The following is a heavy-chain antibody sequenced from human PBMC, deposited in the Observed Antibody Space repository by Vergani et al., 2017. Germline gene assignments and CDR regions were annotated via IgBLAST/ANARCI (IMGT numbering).Heavy chain of an antibody. Sequence: QVQLQESGPGLVKPSETLSLTCTVSGGSISSYYWSWIRQPPGKGLEWIGYIYYSGSTYYNPSLKSRVTISVDRSKNQFSLKLSSVTAADTAVYYCAAGRDGYNFFDYWGQGTLVTVSS. D-gene: IGHD5-24*01. CDR1: GGSISSYY. CDR2: IYYSGST. V-gene: IGHV4-59*12. J-gene: IGHJ4*02. CDR3: AAGRDGYNFFDY.